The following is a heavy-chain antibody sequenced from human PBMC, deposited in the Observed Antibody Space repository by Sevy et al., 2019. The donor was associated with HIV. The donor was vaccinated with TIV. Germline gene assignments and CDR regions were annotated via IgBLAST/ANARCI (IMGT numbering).Heavy chain of an antibody. D-gene: IGHD2-15*01. CDR3: AKGGLGYCSGGSCLDFHY. Sequence: GGSLRLSCAASGFTFSSYAMSWVRQAPGKGLEWVSAISGSGGSTYYADSVKGRFTISRDNSKNTLYLQMNSLRAEDTAVYYCAKGGLGYCSGGSCLDFHYWGQGTLVTVSS. V-gene: IGHV3-23*01. CDR1: GFTFSSYA. CDR2: ISGSGGST. J-gene: IGHJ4*02.